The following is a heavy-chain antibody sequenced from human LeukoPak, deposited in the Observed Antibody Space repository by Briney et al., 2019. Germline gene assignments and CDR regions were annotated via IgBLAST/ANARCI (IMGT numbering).Heavy chain of an antibody. J-gene: IGHJ4*02. D-gene: IGHD3/OR15-3a*01. CDR1: GFTFSTYW. CDR2: IKQDGSQK. CDR3: VSSWTIGY. V-gene: IGHV3-7*01. Sequence: GGSLRLSCAASGFTFSTYWMNWVRQAPGKGLEWVANIKQDGSQKNYVDSVKGRFTTSRDNAKNSLYLQMDSLRVEDTAVYYCVSSWTIGYWRQGTLVTVSS.